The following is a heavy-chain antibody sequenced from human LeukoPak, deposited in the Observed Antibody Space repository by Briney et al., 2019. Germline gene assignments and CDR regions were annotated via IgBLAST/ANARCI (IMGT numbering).Heavy chain of an antibody. J-gene: IGHJ6*03. V-gene: IGHV4-4*09. CDR2: IYSSGAT. CDR1: GGSMNTYY. D-gene: IGHD2-8*02. CDR3: ARGTADHRNYGYYMDV. Sequence: SETLSLACSVSGGSMNTYYLTWIRQTPGKGLEWIAYIYSSGATNYNPSLKSRVSISMDTSNYQFSLKLNSVTAADTAIYYCARGTADHRNYGYYMDVWGNGTTVTVSS.